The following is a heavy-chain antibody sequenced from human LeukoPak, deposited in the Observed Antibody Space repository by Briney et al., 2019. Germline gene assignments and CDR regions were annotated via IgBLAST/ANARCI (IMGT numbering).Heavy chain of an antibody. Sequence: TLSLTCTVSGGSFNSGSYYWGWVRPPAGKGREWLGRIYTSTSTNYNPSLKSRVSISADTTKNQLSLKPISATAADSAVYYCAREQEAYCSSTSCYEYYYYMDLWGKGTTVTLSS. D-gene: IGHD2-2*01. V-gene: IGHV4-61*02. J-gene: IGHJ6*03. CDR2: IYTSTST. CDR3: AREQEAYCSSTSCYEYYYYMDL. CDR1: GGSFNSGSYY.